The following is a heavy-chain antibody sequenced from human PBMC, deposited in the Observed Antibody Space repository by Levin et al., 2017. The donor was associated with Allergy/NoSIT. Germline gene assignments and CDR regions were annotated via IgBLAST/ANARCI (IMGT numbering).Heavy chain of an antibody. Sequence: GGSLRLSCAASGFTFSSYSMNWVRQAPGKGLEWVSYISSSSSTIYYADSVKGRFTISRDNAKNSLYLQMNSLRAEDTAVYYCARDATYYGSGKADYWGQGTLVTVSS. CDR3: ARDATYYGSGKADY. CDR2: ISSSSSTI. V-gene: IGHV3-48*01. D-gene: IGHD3-10*01. J-gene: IGHJ4*02. CDR1: GFTFSSYS.